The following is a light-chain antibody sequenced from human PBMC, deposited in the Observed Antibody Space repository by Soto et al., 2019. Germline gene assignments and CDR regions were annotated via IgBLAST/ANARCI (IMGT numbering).Light chain of an antibody. CDR3: QQYGTSPWT. Sequence: EIVLTQSPGTLYLSPGERATLSCRASQSISSSYLAWYQQKPGQAPRLLIYGASSRAVGIPDNFSGSGSGTDLTLTISRLEPEDFAVYYCQQYGTSPWTFGQGTKVEIK. J-gene: IGKJ1*01. V-gene: IGKV3-20*01. CDR1: QSISSSY. CDR2: GAS.